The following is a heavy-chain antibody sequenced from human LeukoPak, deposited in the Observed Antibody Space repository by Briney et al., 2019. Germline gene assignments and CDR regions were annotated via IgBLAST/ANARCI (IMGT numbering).Heavy chain of an antibody. CDR1: GFTFSSYW. J-gene: IGHJ6*03. D-gene: IGHD3-3*01. V-gene: IGHV3-74*01. CDR3: ARDGVTIFGVVIPYYYYMDV. CDR2: INSDGSST. Sequence: PGGSLRLSCAASGFTFSSYWMHWGRHAPGKGLVWVSRINSDGSSTSYADSVKGRFTISRDNAKNTLYLQMNSLRAEDTAGYYCARDGVTIFGVVIPYYYYMDVWGKGTTVTVSS.